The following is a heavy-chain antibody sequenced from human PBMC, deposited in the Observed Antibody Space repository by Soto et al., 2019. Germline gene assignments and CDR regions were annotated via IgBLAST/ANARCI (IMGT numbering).Heavy chain of an antibody. V-gene: IGHV4-4*02. CDR2: AYHNGLT. Sequence: PSETLSLTCAVSGDPVTSNVWWSWVRQPPGKGLEWIGEAYHNGLTDYNPSLKSRVTMSVDTSKNEFSLKLTSLTAADTAIYYCARDAAVPGESDRFDYWGQGTLVTVPQ. CDR1: GDPVTSNVW. CDR3: ARDAAVPGESDRFDY. D-gene: IGHD6-19*01. J-gene: IGHJ4*02.